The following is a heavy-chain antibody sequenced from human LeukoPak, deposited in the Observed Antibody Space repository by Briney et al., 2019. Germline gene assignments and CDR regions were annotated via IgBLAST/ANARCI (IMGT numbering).Heavy chain of an antibody. CDR1: GYSLTDYY. D-gene: IGHD2-15*01. Sequence: GASVKVSCKASGYSLTDYYMHWVRQAPGQGLEWMGWLIPNTGGTDYALKFQGRVTMTRDTSISTAYMELTGLRSEDTAVYYCARDRIGYCSGGTCYRTSEYHYYGMDVWGQGTTVTVSS. V-gene: IGHV1-2*02. CDR3: ARDRIGYCSGGTCYRTSEYHYYGMDV. CDR2: LIPNTGGT. J-gene: IGHJ6*02.